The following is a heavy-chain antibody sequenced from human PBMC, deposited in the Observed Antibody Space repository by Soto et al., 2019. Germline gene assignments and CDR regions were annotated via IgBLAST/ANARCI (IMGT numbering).Heavy chain of an antibody. CDR2: MNPNSGKT. D-gene: IGHD4-4*01. CDR3: AREAVTSSGYYLYY. CDR1: GYTFTSFD. J-gene: IGHJ4*02. V-gene: IGHV1-8*01. Sequence: QVQLVQSGAEVKKPGASVKVSCKASGYTFTSFDINWVRQPTGQGLEWMGWMNPNSGKTASAPKFRGRVTMTWNTAISTAYMELNSLTSEDTAVYYCAREAVTSSGYYLYYWGQGTLVTVSS.